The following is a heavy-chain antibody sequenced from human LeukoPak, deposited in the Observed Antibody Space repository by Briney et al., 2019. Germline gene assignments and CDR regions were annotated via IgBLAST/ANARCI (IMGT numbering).Heavy chain of an antibody. D-gene: IGHD4-17*01. Sequence: PSETLSLTCTVSGGSISSGDYYWSWIRQPPGKGLEWIGYIYYSGGTYYNPSLKSRVTISVDTSKNQFSLKLSSVTAADTAVYYCARADYGEPIDYWGQGTLVTVSS. V-gene: IGHV4-30-4*01. CDR2: IYYSGGT. J-gene: IGHJ4*02. CDR1: GGSISSGDYY. CDR3: ARADYGEPIDY.